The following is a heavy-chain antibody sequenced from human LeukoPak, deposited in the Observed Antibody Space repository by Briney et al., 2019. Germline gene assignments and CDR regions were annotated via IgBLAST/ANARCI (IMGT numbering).Heavy chain of an antibody. CDR2: IYHSGST. J-gene: IGHJ3*02. V-gene: IGHV4-38-2*01. D-gene: IGHD2-15*01. Sequence: PSETLSLTCAVSGYSISSGYYWGWIRQPPGKGLEWIGSIYHSGSTYYNPSLKSRVTISVDTSKNQFSLKLSSVTAADTAVYYCARHGESVVVVAAMGAFDTWGQGTMVTVSS. CDR3: ARHGESVVVVAAMGAFDT. CDR1: GYSISSGYY.